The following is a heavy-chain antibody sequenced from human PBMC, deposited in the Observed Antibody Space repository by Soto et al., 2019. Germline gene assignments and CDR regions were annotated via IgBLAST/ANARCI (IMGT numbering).Heavy chain of an antibody. J-gene: IGHJ4*02. D-gene: IGHD5-12*01. CDR2: IYYSGST. CDR3: ARLEGLATISYYFDF. CDR1: GGSISSGDYY. Sequence: PSETLALTCTVSGGSISSGDYYWSWIRQPPGKGLEWIGYIYYSGSTYYNPSLKSRVTISLDTSKSQFSLKLNSVTAADSAVYYCARLEGLATISYYFDFWGPGALVTVSS. V-gene: IGHV4-30-4*01.